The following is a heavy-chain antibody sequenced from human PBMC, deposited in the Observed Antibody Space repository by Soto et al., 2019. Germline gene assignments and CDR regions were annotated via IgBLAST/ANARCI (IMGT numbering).Heavy chain of an antibody. CDR2: IYYSGST. D-gene: IGHD3-3*01. V-gene: IGHV4-39*01. CDR1: GGSISSSEYY. Sequence: QLQLQESGPGLVKPSETLSLTCTVSGGSISSSEYYWGWIRQPPGKGLEWIGSIYYSGSTYYNPSLKSRVTISIASSKKEFSLKLTSVTAADTALYYCARHACAYYVSWGQGTLVTVSS. J-gene: IGHJ5*02. CDR3: ARHACAYYVS.